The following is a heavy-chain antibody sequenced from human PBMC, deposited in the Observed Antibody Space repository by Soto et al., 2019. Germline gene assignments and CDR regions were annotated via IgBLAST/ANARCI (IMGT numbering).Heavy chain of an antibody. CDR3: AKDVLRFLEWLAFYGMDV. V-gene: IGHV3-30*18. CDR2: ISYDGSNK. Sequence: QPGGSLRLSCAASGFTLSSYCMHWVRRTPGKGLEWVALISYDGSNKNYADSVKGRFTISRDNSKNTLYLQMNSLRAEDTAVYYCAKDVLRFLEWLAFYGMDVWGQGTTVTVSS. J-gene: IGHJ6*02. D-gene: IGHD3-3*01. CDR1: GFTLSSYC.